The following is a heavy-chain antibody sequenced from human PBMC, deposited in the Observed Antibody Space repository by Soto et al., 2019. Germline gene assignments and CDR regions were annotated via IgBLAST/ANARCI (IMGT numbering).Heavy chain of an antibody. CDR3: ARAPRDAIPDC. J-gene: IGHJ4*02. D-gene: IGHD2-2*01. CDR1: NGSISNFY. V-gene: IGHV4-59*01. CDR2: VSYSGST. Sequence: ETLSLTCIVSNGSISNFYWTWIRQPPGKGLEWIGFVSYSGSTNYNPSLKSRVTISLHTSKNQFSLKLTSVTAADTAVYYCARAPRDAIPDCWGQGTLVTVSS.